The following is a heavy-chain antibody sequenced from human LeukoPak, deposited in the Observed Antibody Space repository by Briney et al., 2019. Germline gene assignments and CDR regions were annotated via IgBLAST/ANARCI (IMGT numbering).Heavy chain of an antibody. CDR2: ISGSGGRT. D-gene: IGHD3-22*01. V-gene: IGHV3-23*01. CDR1: GFTFSSYA. J-gene: IGHJ4*02. Sequence: GGSLRLSCVASGFTFSSYAMSWVRQAPGKGLEWVSPISGSGGRTYDADSVKGRITISRDNSKNTLYLQMNSLRAEDTGVYYCAKSRGYDSSGACDYWGQGTLVIVSS. CDR3: AKSRGYDSSGACDY.